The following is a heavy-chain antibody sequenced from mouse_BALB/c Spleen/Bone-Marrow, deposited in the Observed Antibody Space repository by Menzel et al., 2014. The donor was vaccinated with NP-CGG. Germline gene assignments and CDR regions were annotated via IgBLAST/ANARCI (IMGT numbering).Heavy chain of an antibody. V-gene: IGHV5-2*01. CDR2: INSDGGIT. J-gene: IGHJ4*01. CDR3: ARHGFYYAMDY. CDR1: EYEFXSHD. Sequence: EVKVVESGGGLVQPGESLKLSCESNEYEFXSHDMSWVRKTPEKRLELVAAINSDGGITNYPDTMERRFTISRDNTKKTLYLRMSSLRSEDTALYYCARHGFYYAMDYWGQGTSVTVSS.